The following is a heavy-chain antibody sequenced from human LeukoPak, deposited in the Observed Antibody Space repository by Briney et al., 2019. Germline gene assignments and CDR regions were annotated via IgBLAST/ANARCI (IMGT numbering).Heavy chain of an antibody. D-gene: IGHD3-22*01. Sequence: GGSLRLSCTASGFTFGDYAMSWVRQAPGKGLEWVGFIRSKAYGGTTKNAASVKGRFTISRDDSRSIAYLQMNSLKTEDTAVYYCTRRYNYDSSGYYYVRDAFDIWGQGTMVTVSS. J-gene: IGHJ3*02. CDR1: GFTFGDYA. CDR2: IRSKAYGGTT. V-gene: IGHV3-49*04. CDR3: TRRYNYDSSGYYYVRDAFDI.